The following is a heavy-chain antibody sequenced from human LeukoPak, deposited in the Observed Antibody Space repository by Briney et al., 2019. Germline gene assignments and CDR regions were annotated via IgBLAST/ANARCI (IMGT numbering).Heavy chain of an antibody. CDR1: GFTVSNNY. Sequence: GGSLTLSCAVSGFTVSNNYMSWVRQAPGKGLELVSVIYSGGSTYYADSVKGRFTISRDSSKNTLYLQMNRLRAEDTAVYYCARSRDGYNYLYFNFWGQGTLVTVSS. CDR3: ARSRDGYNYLYFNF. CDR2: IYSGGST. V-gene: IGHV3-53*01. D-gene: IGHD5-24*01. J-gene: IGHJ4*02.